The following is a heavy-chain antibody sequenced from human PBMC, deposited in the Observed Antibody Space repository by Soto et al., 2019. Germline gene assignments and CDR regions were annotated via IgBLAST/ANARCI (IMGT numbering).Heavy chain of an antibody. CDR3: ARAQYRSGWYYSYYGMDV. CDR1: GDSVSSNSAA. J-gene: IGHJ6*02. CDR2: TYYRSKWYN. Sequence: PSQTLSLTCAISGDSVSSNSAAWNWIRQSPSRGLEWLGRTYYRSKWYNDYAVSVKSRITINPDTSKNQFSLQLNSVTPDDTAVYYCARAQYRSGWYYSYYGMDVWGQGTTVTVSS. D-gene: IGHD6-19*01. V-gene: IGHV6-1*01.